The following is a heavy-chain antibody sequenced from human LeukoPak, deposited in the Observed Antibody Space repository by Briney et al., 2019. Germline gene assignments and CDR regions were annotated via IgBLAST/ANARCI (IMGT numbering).Heavy chain of an antibody. CDR2: ISYDGSNK. CDR1: GFTFSSYG. V-gene: IGHV3-30*18. D-gene: IGHD3-22*01. Sequence: GGSLRLSCAASGFTFSSYGMHWVRQAPGKGLEWVAVISYDGSNKYYADSVKGRFTISRDNSKNTLYLQMNSLRAEDTAVYYCAKDRNIYYDSSGYFDYWGQGTPVTVSS. CDR3: AKDRNIYYDSSGYFDY. J-gene: IGHJ4*02.